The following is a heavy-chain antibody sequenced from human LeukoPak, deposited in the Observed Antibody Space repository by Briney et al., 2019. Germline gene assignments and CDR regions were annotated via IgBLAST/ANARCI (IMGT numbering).Heavy chain of an antibody. CDR2: INHSGST. Sequence: SETLSLTCAVYGGSFSGYYWSWIRQPPEKGLEWIGEINHSGSTNYNPSLKSRVTISVDTSKNQFSLKLSSVTAADTAVYYCARIGRYYDSSGSPRPFDYWGQGTLVTVSS. D-gene: IGHD3-22*01. J-gene: IGHJ4*02. CDR1: GGSFSGYY. CDR3: ARIGRYYDSSGSPRPFDY. V-gene: IGHV4-34*01.